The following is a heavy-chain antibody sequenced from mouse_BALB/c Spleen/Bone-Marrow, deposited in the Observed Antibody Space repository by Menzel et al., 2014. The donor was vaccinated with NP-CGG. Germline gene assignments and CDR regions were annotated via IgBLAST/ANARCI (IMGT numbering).Heavy chain of an antibody. Sequence: EVQLQQSEPELVKPGASVKISCKASGYTFTDYNMHWVKQSHGKSLEWIGYIYPHNGGTGYNQKFKSKATLTVDNSSSTAYMELRGLTSEDSAVYYCARLGRDYWGQGTTLTVSS. CDR2: IYPHNGGT. J-gene: IGHJ2*01. CDR1: GYTFTDYN. D-gene: IGHD4-1*01. V-gene: IGHV1S29*02. CDR3: ARLGRDY.